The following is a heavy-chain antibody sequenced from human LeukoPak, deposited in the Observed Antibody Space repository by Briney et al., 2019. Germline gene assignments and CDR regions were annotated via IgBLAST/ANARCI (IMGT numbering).Heavy chain of an antibody. CDR3: AKDPRVGSRVATPCH. CDR1: GFSFSVYE. V-gene: IGHV3-48*03. J-gene: IGHJ4*02. Sequence: PGGSLRLSCAASGFSFSVYEMHWVRQAPGKGLEWISDISSIGTTTYYADSVKGRFTISRDNAKNSLYLQMNSLRAEDTAVYYCAKDPRVGSRVATPCHWGQGTLVIVSS. CDR2: ISSIGTTT. D-gene: IGHD5-24*01.